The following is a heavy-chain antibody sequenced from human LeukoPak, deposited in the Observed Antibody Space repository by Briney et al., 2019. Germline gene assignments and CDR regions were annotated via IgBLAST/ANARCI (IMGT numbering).Heavy chain of an antibody. D-gene: IGHD6-19*01. CDR1: GFTFSSYG. CDR3: AKTCTLYSSGAPFDD. J-gene: IGHJ4*02. Sequence: PGGSLRLSCAASGFTFSSYGMHWVRQAPGKGLEWVAFIRYDGSNKYYADSVKGRFTISRDNSKNTLYLQMNSLRAEDTAVYYCAKTCTLYSSGAPFDDWGQGTLVTVSS. V-gene: IGHV3-30*02. CDR2: IRYDGSNK.